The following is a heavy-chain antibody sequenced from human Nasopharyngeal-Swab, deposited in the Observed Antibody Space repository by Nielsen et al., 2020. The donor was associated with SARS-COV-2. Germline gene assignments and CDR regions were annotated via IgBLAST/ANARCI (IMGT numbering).Heavy chain of an antibody. CDR2: ISGSGGST. D-gene: IGHD3-3*01. J-gene: IGHJ5*02. CDR3: AKDETYYDFWSGYFRWFDP. V-gene: IGHV3-23*01. Sequence: VRQMPGKGLEWVSAISGSGGSTYYADSVKGRFTISRDNSKNTLYLQMNSLRAEDTAVNYCAKDETYYDFWSGYFRWFDPWGQGTLVTVSS.